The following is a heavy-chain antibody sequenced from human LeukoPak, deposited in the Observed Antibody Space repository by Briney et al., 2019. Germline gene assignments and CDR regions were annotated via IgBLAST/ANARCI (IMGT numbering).Heavy chain of an antibody. D-gene: IGHD6-19*01. CDR3: ARDTSIAVAGSFDY. V-gene: IGHV1-18*01. Sequence: ASVKVSCKASGYIFTNFGISWVRQARGQGLEWMGWISGYNGNTKYVQKFQGRVTMTTDTSTSTAYMELRSLRSDDTAVYYCARDTSIAVAGSFDYWGQGTLVTVSS. J-gene: IGHJ4*02. CDR2: ISGYNGNT. CDR1: GYIFTNFG.